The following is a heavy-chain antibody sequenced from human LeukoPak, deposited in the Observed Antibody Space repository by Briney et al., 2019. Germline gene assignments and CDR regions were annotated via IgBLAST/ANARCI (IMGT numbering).Heavy chain of an antibody. V-gene: IGHV1-46*01. CDR1: GYTFTSYY. CDR3: ARVNILTGPYWYFDL. Sequence: GASVKVSCKASGYTFTSYYMHWVRQAPGQGPEWMGIINPSGGSTSYAQKFQGRVTMTRDTSTSTVYMELSSLRSEDTAVYYCARVNILTGPYWYFDLWGRGTLVTVSS. D-gene: IGHD3-9*01. CDR2: INPSGGST. J-gene: IGHJ2*01.